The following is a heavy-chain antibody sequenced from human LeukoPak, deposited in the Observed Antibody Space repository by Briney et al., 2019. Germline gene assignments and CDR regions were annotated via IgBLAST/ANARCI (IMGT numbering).Heavy chain of an antibody. J-gene: IGHJ4*02. CDR3: ARQLRYFDTAIYYFDY. CDR1: GYSFTSYW. Sequence: GESLKISCKGSGYSFTSYWIGWVRQMPGKGLEWMGIIYPGDSDTRYSPSFQGQVTISADKSISTAYLRWSSLKASDTAMYYCARQLRYFDTAIYYFDYWGQGTLVTVSS. CDR2: IYPGDSDT. D-gene: IGHD3-9*01. V-gene: IGHV5-51*01.